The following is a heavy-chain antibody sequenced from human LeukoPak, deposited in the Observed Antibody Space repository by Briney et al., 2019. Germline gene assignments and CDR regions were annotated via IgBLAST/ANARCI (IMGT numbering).Heavy chain of an antibody. D-gene: IGHD5-18*01. Sequence: ASVKVSCKASGGTFSSYAISWVRQAPGQGLEWMGWINPNSGGTNYAQKFQGRVTMTRDTSISTAYMELSRLRSDDTAVYYCARDAPLGYSYGPIDYWGQGTLVTVSS. CDR1: GGTFSSYA. CDR3: ARDAPLGYSYGPIDY. V-gene: IGHV1-2*02. J-gene: IGHJ4*02. CDR2: INPNSGGT.